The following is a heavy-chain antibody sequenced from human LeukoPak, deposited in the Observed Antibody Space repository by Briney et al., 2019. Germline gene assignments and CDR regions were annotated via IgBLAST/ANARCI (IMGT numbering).Heavy chain of an antibody. CDR1: GYTFTSYY. CDR2: INPNSGGT. J-gene: IGHJ4*02. D-gene: IGHD3-22*01. V-gene: IGHV1-2*02. Sequence: ASVKVSCKASGYTFTSYYMHWVRQAPGQGLEWMGWINPNSGGTNYAQKFQGRVTMTRDTSISTAYMELSRLRSDDTAVYYCARITTTTYYFDYWGQGTLVTVSS. CDR3: ARITTTTYYFDY.